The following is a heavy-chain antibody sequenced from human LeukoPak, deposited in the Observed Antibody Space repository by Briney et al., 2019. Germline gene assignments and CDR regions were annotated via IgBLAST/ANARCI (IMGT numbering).Heavy chain of an antibody. V-gene: IGHV3-66*01. CDR2: IYSGGST. CDR1: GFTVSSNY. J-gene: IGHJ4*02. D-gene: IGHD6-19*01. Sequence: GGSLRLSCAASGFTVSSNYMSWVRQAPGKGLEWVSVIYSGGSTYYADSVKGRFTISRDNSKNTLYLQMNSLRAEDTAVYYCARESLGWTVDYWGQGTLVTVSS. CDR3: ARESLGWTVDY.